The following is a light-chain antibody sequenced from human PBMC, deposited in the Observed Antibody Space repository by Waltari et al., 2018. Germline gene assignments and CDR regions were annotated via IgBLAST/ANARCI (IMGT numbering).Light chain of an antibody. CDR3: QTGGHGTWV. CDR2: VNSDGSH. V-gene: IGLV4-69*01. Sequence: QLVLTQSPSASASLGASVKLTCTLSSGHSTNIIAWLQQQPEKGPRYLMNVNSDGSHNQGGGIPDRFSGSSSGAERYLTISSLQSEDEADYYCQTGGHGTWVFGGGTRLTVL. J-gene: IGLJ3*02. CDR1: SGHSTNI.